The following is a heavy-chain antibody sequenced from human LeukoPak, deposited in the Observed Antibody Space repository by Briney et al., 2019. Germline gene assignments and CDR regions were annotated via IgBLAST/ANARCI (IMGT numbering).Heavy chain of an antibody. D-gene: IGHD3-3*01. CDR3: ARDFSITIFGVVIRYMDV. CDR2: ISAYNGNT. J-gene: IGHJ6*03. V-gene: IGHV1-18*01. CDR1: GYTFTSYG. Sequence: ASVKVSCKASGYTFTSYGISWVRQAPGQGLEWMGWISAYNGNTNYAQKLQGRVTMTTDTSTSTAYMELRSLRSDDTAVYYCARDFSITIFGVVIRYMDVWGKGTTVTVSS.